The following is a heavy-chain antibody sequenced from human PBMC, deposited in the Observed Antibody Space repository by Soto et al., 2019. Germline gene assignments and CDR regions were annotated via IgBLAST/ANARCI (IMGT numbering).Heavy chain of an antibody. D-gene: IGHD2-21*02. Sequence: ASVKVSCKASGYTFTSYAMHWVRQAPGQRLEWMGWINAGNGNTKYSQKFQGRVTITRDTSASTAYMELSSLRSEDTAVYYCARSIVVVTALDYWGQGTLVNVPQ. CDR1: GYTFTSYA. CDR2: INAGNGNT. J-gene: IGHJ4*02. CDR3: ARSIVVVTALDY. V-gene: IGHV1-3*01.